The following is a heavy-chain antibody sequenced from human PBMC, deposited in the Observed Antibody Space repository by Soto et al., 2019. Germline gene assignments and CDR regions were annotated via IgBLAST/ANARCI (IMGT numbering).Heavy chain of an antibody. CDR3: ARSPKVGATTENYYYYGMDV. V-gene: IGHV1-69*01. J-gene: IGHJ6*02. D-gene: IGHD1-26*01. Sequence: QVQRVQSGAEVKKPGSSVKVSCKASGGTFSSYAISWVRQAPGQGLEWMRGIIPIFGTANYATKFQGRVTITADESTSTPYMELSSLRAEDTAVYYCARSPKVGATTENYYYYGMDVWGQGTTVTVSS. CDR2: IIPIFGTA. CDR1: GGTFSSYA.